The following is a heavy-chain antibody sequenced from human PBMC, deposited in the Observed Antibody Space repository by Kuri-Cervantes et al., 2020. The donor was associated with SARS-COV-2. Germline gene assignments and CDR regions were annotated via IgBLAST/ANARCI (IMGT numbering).Heavy chain of an antibody. J-gene: IGHJ5*02. D-gene: IGHD6-6*01. CDR3: ASSSSAHP. Sequence: GESLKISCAASGFTFSNAWMSWVRQAPGKGLGWVGRIKSKTDGGTTDYAAPVKGRFTISRDDSKSIAYLQMNSLKTEDTAVYYCASSSSAHPWGQGTLVTVSS. CDR2: IKSKTDGGTT. CDR1: GFTFSNAW. V-gene: IGHV3-15*01.